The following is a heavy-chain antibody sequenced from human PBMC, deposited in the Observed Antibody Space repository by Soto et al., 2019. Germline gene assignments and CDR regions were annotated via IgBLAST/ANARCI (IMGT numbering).Heavy chain of an antibody. V-gene: IGHV3-33*01. CDR3: ARDAVPAAATNYYGMDV. CDR1: GFTFSSYG. CDR2: IWYDGSNK. Sequence: GGSLRLSCAASGFTFSSYGMHWVRQAPGKGLEWVAVIWYDGSNKYYADSVKGRFTISRDNSKNTLYLQMNSLRAEDTAVYYCARDAVPAAATNYYGMDVWGQGTTVTVSS. J-gene: IGHJ6*02. D-gene: IGHD2-2*01.